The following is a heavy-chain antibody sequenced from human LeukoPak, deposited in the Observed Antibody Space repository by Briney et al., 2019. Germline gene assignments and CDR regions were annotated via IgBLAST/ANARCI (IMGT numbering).Heavy chain of an antibody. Sequence: GGSLRLSCAASGFTVSSNYMSWVRQAPGKGLEWVAFIRYDGSNKYYADSVKGRFTISRGNSKNTLYLQMNSLRAEDTAVYYCAKEVIEKEYYFDYWGQGTLVTVSS. D-gene: IGHD2-21*01. J-gene: IGHJ4*02. V-gene: IGHV3-30*02. CDR1: GFTVSSNY. CDR2: IRYDGSNK. CDR3: AKEVIEKEYYFDY.